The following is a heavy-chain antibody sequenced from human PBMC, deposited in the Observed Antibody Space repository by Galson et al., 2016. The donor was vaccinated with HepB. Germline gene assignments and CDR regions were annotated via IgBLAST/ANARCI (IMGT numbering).Heavy chain of an antibody. Sequence: SVKVSCKASGYSFSTNGIAWVRQAPGQGLEWVGWISAYSGNTKYAEKFQDRVILTAETSTTTAYMELRSLTPDDTALYYRARAGGEWEPIDFWGQGTLVSVSA. CDR3: ARAGGEWEPIDF. CDR1: GYSFSTNG. CDR2: ISAYSGNT. D-gene: IGHD1-26*01. J-gene: IGHJ4*02. V-gene: IGHV1-18*01.